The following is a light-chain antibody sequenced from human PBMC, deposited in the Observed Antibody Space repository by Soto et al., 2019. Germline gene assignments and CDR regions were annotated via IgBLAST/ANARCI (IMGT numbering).Light chain of an antibody. CDR1: QVISSW. Sequence: DIQMTQSPSSVSASVGDRVTMTCRASQVISSWLAWYQQKPGKAPKLLIYAASSLQSGFPSRFSGRGSGTDFTLTISSLQPEDFATYYCQQANSFPLIFGPGTKVDIK. V-gene: IGKV1-12*01. CDR2: AAS. J-gene: IGKJ3*01. CDR3: QQANSFPLI.